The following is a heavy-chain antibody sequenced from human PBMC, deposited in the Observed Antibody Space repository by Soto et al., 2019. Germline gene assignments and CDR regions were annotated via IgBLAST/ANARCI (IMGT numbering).Heavy chain of an antibody. D-gene: IGHD3-3*01. J-gene: IGHJ5*02. CDR1: GFTFSSYG. CDR3: ARGYTSGYPSNWFDP. Sequence: QVQLVESGGGVVQPGRFLRLSCAASGFTFSSYGMHWVRQAPGKGLEWVAVISYDGSKEYYADSVKGRFTISRDNSKNTLYLQMDSLRDEDTAVYYCARGYTSGYPSNWFDPWGQGTLVTVSS. V-gene: IGHV3-30*03. CDR2: ISYDGSKE.